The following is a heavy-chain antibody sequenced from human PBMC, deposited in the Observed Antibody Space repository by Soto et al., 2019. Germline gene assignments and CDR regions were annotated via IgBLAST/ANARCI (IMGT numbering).Heavy chain of an antibody. J-gene: IGHJ6*02. Sequence: QAQLKEAGSGLLKPSQTLSLTCVVSGASVNIGGFSWNWIRQPPGKGLEWIGYVFDGDSSYYNPSLKTRVTISVDRSRNQFSLALRSVTAADTAVYYCARERRYCSGGTCSDGLDVWGRGTTVTVSS. CDR2: VFDGDSS. CDR3: ARERRYCSGGTCSDGLDV. D-gene: IGHD2-15*01. V-gene: IGHV4-30-2*01. CDR1: GASVNIGGFS.